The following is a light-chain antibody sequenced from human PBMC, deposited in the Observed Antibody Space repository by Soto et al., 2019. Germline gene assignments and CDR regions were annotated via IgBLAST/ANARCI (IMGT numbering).Light chain of an antibody. V-gene: IGKV2D-29*02. CDR2: EVS. CDR1: QSLLHITGETF. Sequence: DVVMTQTPLSLSVAPGQPASISCKSSQSLLHITGETFLFWYLQKPGQSPQLLIYEVSTRVSGVPDRFSGSGSGTDFTLEISRVETDDVGIYYCMQSTQHSPTFGQGTRLEIK. CDR3: MQSTQHSPT. J-gene: IGKJ5*01.